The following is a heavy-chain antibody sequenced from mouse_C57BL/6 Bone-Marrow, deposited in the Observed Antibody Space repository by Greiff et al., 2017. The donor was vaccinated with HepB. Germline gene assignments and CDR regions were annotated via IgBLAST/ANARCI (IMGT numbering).Heavy chain of an antibody. V-gene: IGHV3-6*01. CDR1: GYSITSGYY. Sequence: EVQLQESGPGLVKPSQSLSLTCSVTGYSITSGYYWNWIRQFPGNKLEWMGYISYDGSNNYNPSLKNRISSTRDTSKNQFFLKLNSVTTEDTATYYWARDPYDYAMDYWGQGTSVTVSS. CDR3: ARDPYDYAMDY. CDR2: ISYDGSN. J-gene: IGHJ4*01. D-gene: IGHD1-1*01.